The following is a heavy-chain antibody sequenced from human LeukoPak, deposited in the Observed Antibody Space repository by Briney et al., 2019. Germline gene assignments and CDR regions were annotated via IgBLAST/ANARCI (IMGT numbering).Heavy chain of an antibody. V-gene: IGHV3-49*04. CDR3: ARGRLDLGY. Sequence: PGGSLRLSCEASGFTFTKFWMSWVRQAPGKGLEWVGSIRSKAYGGTTEYAASVKGRFSISRDDSKSIAYLQMNSLKTEDTAVYYCARGRLDLGYWGQGTLVTVSS. D-gene: IGHD6-19*01. J-gene: IGHJ4*02. CDR1: GFTFTKFW. CDR2: IRSKAYGGTT.